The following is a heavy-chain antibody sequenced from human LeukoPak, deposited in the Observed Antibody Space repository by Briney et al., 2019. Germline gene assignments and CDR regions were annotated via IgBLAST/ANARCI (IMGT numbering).Heavy chain of an antibody. V-gene: IGHV3-21*01. J-gene: IGHJ3*02. CDR3: ASGMGRTAFDI. D-gene: IGHD1-1*01. CDR1: GFTFRTYS. Sequence: GGSLRLSCAASGFTFRTYSMNWVRQAPGKGLEWVSAISSGSDYIYYADSVKGRFTISRDNAKNSLYLQMNSLRAEDTAVYYCASGMGRTAFDIWGQGTMVTVSS. CDR2: ISSGSDYI.